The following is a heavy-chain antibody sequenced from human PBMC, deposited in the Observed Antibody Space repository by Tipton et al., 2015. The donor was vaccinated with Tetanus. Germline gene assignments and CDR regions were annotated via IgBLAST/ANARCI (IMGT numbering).Heavy chain of an antibody. D-gene: IGHD2-15*01. J-gene: IGHJ5*02. CDR2: IYYSGST. CDR1: GGSISSYY. Sequence: TLSLTCTVSGGSISSYYWSWIRQPPGKGLEWIGYIYYSGSTNYNPSLKSRVTISVDTSKNQFSLKLSSVTAADTAVYYCARCLDLCGGRWFWFDPCAQGTLVSVSS. CDR3: ARCLDLCGGRWFWFDP. V-gene: IGHV4-59*01.